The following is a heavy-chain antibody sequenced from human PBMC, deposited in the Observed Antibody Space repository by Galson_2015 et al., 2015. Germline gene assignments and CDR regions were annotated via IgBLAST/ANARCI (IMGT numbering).Heavy chain of an antibody. Sequence: SLRLSCAASGFTVSSNYMSWVRQAPGKGLEWVSVIYSGGSTYYADSVKGRFTISRDNSKNTLYLQMNSLRAEDTAVYYCARDVRGSYYWGAYDYWGQGTLVTVSS. J-gene: IGHJ4*02. V-gene: IGHV3-53*01. CDR3: ARDVRGSYYWGAYDY. CDR2: IYSGGST. D-gene: IGHD1-26*01. CDR1: GFTVSSNY.